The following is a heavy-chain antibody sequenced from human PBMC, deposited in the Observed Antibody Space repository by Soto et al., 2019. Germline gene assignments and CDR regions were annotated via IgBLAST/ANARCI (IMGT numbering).Heavy chain of an antibody. V-gene: IGHV3-49*03. CDR1: GFTFGDYA. CDR3: TTSSLLDPLGGYYLYYYYYGMDV. Sequence: GGSLRLSCTASGFTFGDYAMSWFRQAPGKGLEWVGFIRSKAYGGTTEYAASVKGRFTVSRDDSKSIAYLQMNSLKTEDTAVYYCTTSSLLDPLGGYYLYYYYYGMDVWGQGTTVTVSS. CDR2: IRSKAYGGTT. J-gene: IGHJ6*02. D-gene: IGHD3-3*01.